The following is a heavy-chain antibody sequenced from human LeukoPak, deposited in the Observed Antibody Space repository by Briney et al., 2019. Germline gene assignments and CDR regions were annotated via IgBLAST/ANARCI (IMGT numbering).Heavy chain of an antibody. D-gene: IGHD3-10*01. J-gene: IGHJ4*02. Sequence: GGSLGLSCAASGFIFSSSAMSWVRQAPGKGLEWVSTIDNSGTTYCPDSVKGRFTISRDNSKNTLYLQMNSLRAEDTATYYCAKSRGSGTYCFDYWGQGTLVTVSS. V-gene: IGHV3-23*01. CDR3: AKSRGSGTYCFDY. CDR2: IDNSGTT. CDR1: GFIFSSSA.